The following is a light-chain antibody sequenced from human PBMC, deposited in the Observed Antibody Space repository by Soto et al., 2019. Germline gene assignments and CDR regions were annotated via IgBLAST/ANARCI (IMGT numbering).Light chain of an antibody. CDR2: DTN. J-gene: IGLJ2*01. CDR1: TGAVTSDHY. CDR3: LLSYRGVGV. V-gene: IGLV7-46*01. Sequence: QTVVTQEPSLTVSPGGTVTLTCGSNTGAVTSDHYPYWFQQKPGQAPRTLIYDTNNEHSWTPARFSGSLLGGKAALTLSGAQPEDEADYYCLLSYRGVGVFGGGTKVTVL.